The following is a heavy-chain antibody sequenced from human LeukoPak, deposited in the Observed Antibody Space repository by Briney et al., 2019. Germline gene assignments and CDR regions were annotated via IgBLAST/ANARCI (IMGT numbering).Heavy chain of an antibody. Sequence: GGSLRLSCAASGFAFSTSTKDWVRQAPGKGLEWVSSIGSTSDYIYYAGSVKGRFTISRDNAKNSLYLQMNSLTAEDTAVYYCVRIPNSANFPNWFDPWGQGTLVTVSS. CDR3: VRIPNSANFPNWFDP. V-gene: IGHV3-21*01. D-gene: IGHD4/OR15-4a*01. CDR1: GFAFSTST. CDR2: IGSTSDYI. J-gene: IGHJ5*02.